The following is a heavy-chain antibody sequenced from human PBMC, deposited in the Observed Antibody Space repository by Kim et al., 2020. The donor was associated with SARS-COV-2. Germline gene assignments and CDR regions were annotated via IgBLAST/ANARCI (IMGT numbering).Heavy chain of an antibody. J-gene: IGHJ4*02. D-gene: IGHD1-26*01. V-gene: IGHV3-53*01. CDR1: GFIVSSNH. Sequence: GGSLRLSCAASGFIVSSNHMTWVRQAPGKGLEWVSIIYAAGRTFYADSVEGRFTISRDSSKNTLYLQMNSLRADDTAVYYCARDGTYRLENWGQGTLITV. CDR2: IYAAGRT. CDR3: ARDGTYRLEN.